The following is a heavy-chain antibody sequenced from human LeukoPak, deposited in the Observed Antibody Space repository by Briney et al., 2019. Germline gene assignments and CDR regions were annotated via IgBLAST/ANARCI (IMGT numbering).Heavy chain of an antibody. CDR3: ARRGQYTSSWYRYHYFDY. D-gene: IGHD6-13*01. CDR2: IFPGNSDT. Sequence: GESLKISCKGSGYTFTAYWIDWWGRSPGKGLGWLGSIFPGNSDTRYSPTFQGQVTMSVDKSIDTAYLQWSSLKASDTATYYCARRGQYTSSWYRYHYFDYWGQGALVTVSS. J-gene: IGHJ4*02. V-gene: IGHV5-51*01. CDR1: GYTFTAYW.